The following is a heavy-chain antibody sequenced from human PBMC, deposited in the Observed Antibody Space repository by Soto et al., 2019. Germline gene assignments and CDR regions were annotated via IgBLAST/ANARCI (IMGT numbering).Heavy chain of an antibody. CDR1: GGSISSSNW. V-gene: IGHV4-4*02. CDR3: AGAKVTDFWSGYYRQDIGFDY. CDR2: IYHSGST. Sequence: PSETLSLTCAVSGGSISSSNWWSWVRQPPGKGLEWIGEIYHSGSTNYNPSLKSRVTISVDKSKNQFSLKLSSVTAADTAVYYCAGAKVTDFWSGYYRQDIGFDYWGQGTLVTISS. D-gene: IGHD3-3*01. J-gene: IGHJ4*02.